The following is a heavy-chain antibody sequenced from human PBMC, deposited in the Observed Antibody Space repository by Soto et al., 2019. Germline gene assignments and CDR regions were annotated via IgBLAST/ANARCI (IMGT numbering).Heavy chain of an antibody. J-gene: IGHJ3*02. D-gene: IGHD3-9*01. CDR3: ARVNPHYDISEDAFDI. CDR1: GYTFTSYG. V-gene: IGHV1-18*01. Sequence: QVQLVQSGAEVKKPGASVKVSCKASGYTFTSYGISWVRQAPGQGLEWMGWISAYNGNTNYAQKLQGRVTMTTDTSTSTDYMELRSLRSDDTAVYYCARVNPHYDISEDAFDIWGQGTMVTVSS. CDR2: ISAYNGNT.